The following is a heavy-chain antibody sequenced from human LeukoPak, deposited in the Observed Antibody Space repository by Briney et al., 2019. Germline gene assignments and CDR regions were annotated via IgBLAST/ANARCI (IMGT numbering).Heavy chain of an antibody. J-gene: IGHJ5*02. V-gene: IGHV3-21*01. CDR2: ISSSSSYI. CDR1: GFTFSSYS. D-gene: IGHD6-13*01. Sequence: GGSLRLSCAASGFTFSSYSMNWVRQAPGKGLEWVSSISSSSSYIYYAGSVKGRFTISRDNAKNSLYLQMNSLRAEDTAVYYCARDLEGQQSMYNWFDPWGQGTLVTVSS. CDR3: ARDLEGQQSMYNWFDP.